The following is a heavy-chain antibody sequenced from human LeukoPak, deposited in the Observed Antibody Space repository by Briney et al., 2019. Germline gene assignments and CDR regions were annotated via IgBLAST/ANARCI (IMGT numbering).Heavy chain of an antibody. V-gene: IGHV4-34*01. CDR3: ASGYRLDY. D-gene: IGHD2-21*02. Sequence: PSETLSLTCAVYGVSFSGYYWSWIRQPPGKGLEWIGEINHSGSTNYNPSLKSRVTISVDTSKNQFSLKLSSVAAADTAVYYCASGYRLDYWGQGTLVTVSS. J-gene: IGHJ4*02. CDR2: INHSGST. CDR1: GVSFSGYY.